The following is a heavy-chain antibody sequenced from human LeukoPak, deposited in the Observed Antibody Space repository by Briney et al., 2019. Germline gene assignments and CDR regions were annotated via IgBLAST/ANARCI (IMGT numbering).Heavy chain of an antibody. Sequence: PGGSLRLSCAASGFTFSSYWMSWVRQAPGKGLEWVANIKQDGSEKYYVDSVEGRFTISRDNAKNSLYLQMNSLRAEDTAVYYCARRLGPWSYYYGMDVWGQGTTVTVSS. CDR2: IKQDGSEK. CDR3: ARRLGPWSYYYGMDV. D-gene: IGHD6-19*01. J-gene: IGHJ6*02. V-gene: IGHV3-7*01. CDR1: GFTFSSYW.